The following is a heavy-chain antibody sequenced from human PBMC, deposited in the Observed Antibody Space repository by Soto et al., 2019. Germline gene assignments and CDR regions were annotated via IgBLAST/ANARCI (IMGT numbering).Heavy chain of an antibody. V-gene: IGHV4-34*01. CDR3: ARGRGYVYGSNFYGLDV. CDR1: RASFSGFY. D-gene: IGHD6-25*01. CDR2: INHSGTT. J-gene: IGHJ6*02. Sequence: ESLSLTCCVYRASFSGFYWSWVRQTPGGGLEWIGEINHSGTTNYNPSFQNRVTISVDKSTNNFSLKRTSVTAADAAVYYCARGRGYVYGSNFYGLDVWGQGTKVTVYS.